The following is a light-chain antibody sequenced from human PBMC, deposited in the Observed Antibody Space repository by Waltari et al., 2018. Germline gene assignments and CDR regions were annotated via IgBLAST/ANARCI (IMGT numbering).Light chain of an antibody. CDR1: QDISSY. Sequence: RVTITCCASQDISSYLAWYQQKPAIAPKLFTYYASSVQSGVTSRLSGSGSGTDYTLTISSLQPEDFATYYCQQYRFGPGTKVDIK. J-gene: IGKJ3*01. CDR3: QQYR. V-gene: IGKV1D-43*01. CDR2: YAS.